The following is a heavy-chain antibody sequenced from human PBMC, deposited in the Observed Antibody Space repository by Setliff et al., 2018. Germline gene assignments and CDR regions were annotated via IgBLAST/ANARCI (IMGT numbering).Heavy chain of an antibody. V-gene: IGHV4-4*07. D-gene: IGHD3-10*01. CDR1: GGSISYNY. Sequence: SETLSLTCTVSGGSISYNYWSWIRQPAGKGLQWIGRINTSGSTKYNPSLKSRVTMSADTSKNQFSLKLSAVTAADTAVYYCARDVGGEGYFDSWGQGTLVTVSS. J-gene: IGHJ4*02. CDR2: INTSGST. CDR3: ARDVGGEGYFDS.